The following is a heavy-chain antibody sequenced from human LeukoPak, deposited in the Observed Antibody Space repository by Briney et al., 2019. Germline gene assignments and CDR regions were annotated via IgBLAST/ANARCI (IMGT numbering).Heavy chain of an antibody. J-gene: IGHJ4*02. D-gene: IGHD6-19*01. V-gene: IGHV3-7*01. Sequence: GGSLPLTCAASGFTFSNYWMTWVRQAPGKELEWVATIKKDGSDKYYVDSMKGRFAISRDNAKNSLFLQMNSLRADDTAVYYCARVRSHNDYPYTSGWYGCFDYWGQGIPVTVSS. CDR2: IKKDGSDK. CDR3: ARVRSHNDYPYTSGWYGCFDY. CDR1: GFTFSNYW.